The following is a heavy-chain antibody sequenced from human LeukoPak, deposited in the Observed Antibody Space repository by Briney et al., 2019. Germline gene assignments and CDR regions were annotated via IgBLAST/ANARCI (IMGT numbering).Heavy chain of an antibody. CDR3: ARELTYYDSSGPIDY. V-gene: IGHV4-59*01. Sequence: PSETLSLTCTVSGGSISSYYWSWIRQPPGKGLEWIGYIYYSGSTNYNPSLKSRVTISVDTSKNQFSLKLSSVTAADTAVYYCARELTYYDSSGPIDYWGQGTLVTVSS. D-gene: IGHD3-22*01. J-gene: IGHJ4*02. CDR1: GGSISSYY. CDR2: IYYSGST.